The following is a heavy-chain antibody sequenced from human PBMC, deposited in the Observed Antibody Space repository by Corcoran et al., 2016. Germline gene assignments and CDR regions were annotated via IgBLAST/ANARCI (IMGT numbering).Heavy chain of an antibody. J-gene: IGHJ4*02. Sequence: QVQLVQSGAEVKKPGASVKVSCMASGYSFSSYGITWVRQAPGQGLEWMGWISSYNGNTNYAQNLQGRVTMTTDTSTSTAYMVLRSLRSDDTAIYYCARVTEYSSSWGGYFDYWGQGALVTVSS. CDR3: ARVTEYSSSWGGYFDY. CDR1: GYSFSSYG. D-gene: IGHD6-13*01. V-gene: IGHV1-18*01. CDR2: ISSYNGNT.